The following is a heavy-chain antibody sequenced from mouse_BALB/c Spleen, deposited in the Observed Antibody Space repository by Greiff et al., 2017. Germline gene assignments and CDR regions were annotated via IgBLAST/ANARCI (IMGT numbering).Heavy chain of an antibody. D-gene: IGHD2-12*01. CDR1: GFSLTSYG. CDR2: IWSGGST. CDR3: ARNLIRNGYAMDY. V-gene: IGHV2-2*02. J-gene: IGHJ4*01. Sequence: QVQLQQSGPGLVQPSQSLSITCTVSGFSLTSYGVHWVRQSPGKGLEWLGVIWSGGSTDYNAAFISRLSISKDNSKSQVFFKMNSLQANDTAIYYCARNLIRNGYAMDYWGQGTSVTVSS.